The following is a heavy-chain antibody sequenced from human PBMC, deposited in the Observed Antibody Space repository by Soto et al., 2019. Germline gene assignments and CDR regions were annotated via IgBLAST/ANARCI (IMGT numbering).Heavy chain of an antibody. Sequence: QVQLVQSGAEVKKPGSSVKVSCKASGGTFSSYAISWVRQAPGQGLEWMGGIIPIFGTANYAQKFQGRVTITADESTRTDYMELSSLRSEDTAVYYCAREGGGYCSGGSCYEFDYWGQGTLVTVSS. V-gene: IGHV1-69*01. CDR3: AREGGGYCSGGSCYEFDY. D-gene: IGHD2-15*01. J-gene: IGHJ4*02. CDR1: GGTFSSYA. CDR2: IIPIFGTA.